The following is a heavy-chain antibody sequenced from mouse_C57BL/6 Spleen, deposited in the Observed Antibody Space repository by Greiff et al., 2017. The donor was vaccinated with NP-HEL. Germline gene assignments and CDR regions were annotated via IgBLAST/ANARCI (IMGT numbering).Heavy chain of an antibody. CDR2: IYPGDGDT. CDR3: ARENYYGSSWISY. CDR1: GYAFSSSW. J-gene: IGHJ2*01. Sequence: VQLQQSGPELVKPGASVKISCKASGYAFSSSWMNWVKQRPGKGLEWIGRIYPGDGDTNYNGKFKGKATLTADKSSSTAYMQLSSLTSEDSAVYFCARENYYGSSWISYWGQGTTLTVSS. D-gene: IGHD1-1*01. V-gene: IGHV1-82*01.